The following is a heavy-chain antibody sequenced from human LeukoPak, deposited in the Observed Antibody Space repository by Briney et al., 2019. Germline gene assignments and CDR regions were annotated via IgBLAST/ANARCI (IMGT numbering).Heavy chain of an antibody. D-gene: IGHD1-14*01. CDR3: SRRDCIQTVCFDWYVEL. CDR1: GVSIIRASSY. CDR2: NYYSGCT. Sequence: SETLSFTCTVYGVSIIRASSYWRWLRQPPGKGREWIASNYYSGCTYNHPSLKSRITISIATSNNLFSRKLNSVTAADSALYCCSRRDCIQTVCFDWYVELGGRGTLLTVSS. V-gene: IGHV4-39*01. J-gene: IGHJ2*01.